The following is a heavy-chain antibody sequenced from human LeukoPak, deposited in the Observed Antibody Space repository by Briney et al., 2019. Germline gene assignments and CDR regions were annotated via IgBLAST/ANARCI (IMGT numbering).Heavy chain of an antibody. CDR1: GYTFTSYG. CDR2: ISAYNGNT. J-gene: IGHJ6*03. V-gene: IGHV1-18*01. Sequence: ASVKVSCKASGYTFTSYGISWVRQAPGQGLEWMGWISAYNGNTNYAQKLQGRVTMTTDTSTSTAYMELRSLRSDDTAVYYCARDPITIFGNYYMDVWGKGTTVTVSS. D-gene: IGHD3-3*01. CDR3: ARDPITIFGNYYMDV.